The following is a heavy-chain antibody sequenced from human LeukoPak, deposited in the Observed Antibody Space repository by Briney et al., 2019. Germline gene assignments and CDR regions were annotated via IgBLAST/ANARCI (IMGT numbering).Heavy chain of an antibody. Sequence: GGSLRLSCAASGFTFDDYAMHWVRQAPGKGLEWVSLISWDGGSTYYADSVRGRFTISRDNSKNFLYLQMNSLRAEDTALYYCAKDIDPHYDFWSGYPAPWGQGTLVTVSS. CDR3: AKDIDPHYDFWSGYPAP. V-gene: IGHV3-43D*03. J-gene: IGHJ5*02. D-gene: IGHD3-3*01. CDR1: GFTFDDYA. CDR2: ISWDGGST.